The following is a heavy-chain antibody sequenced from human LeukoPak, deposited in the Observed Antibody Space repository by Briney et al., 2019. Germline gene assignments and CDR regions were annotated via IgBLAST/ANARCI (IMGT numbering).Heavy chain of an antibody. CDR2: INHSGST. CDR1: GGSFSGYY. CDR3: ARGNYDFWSGYYPLYYYYGMDV. V-gene: IGHV4-34*01. Sequence: SETLSLTCAVYGGSFSGYYWSWIRQPPGKGLEWIGEINHSGSTNYNPSLKSRVTISVDTSKNQFSLKLSSVTAADTAVYYCARGNYDFWSGYYPLYYYYGMDVWGQGTTVTVSS. D-gene: IGHD3-3*01. J-gene: IGHJ6*02.